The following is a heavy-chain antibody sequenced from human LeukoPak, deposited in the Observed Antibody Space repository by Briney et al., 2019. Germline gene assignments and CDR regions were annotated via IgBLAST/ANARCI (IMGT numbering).Heavy chain of an antibody. J-gene: IGHJ4*02. Sequence: SETLSLTCTVSGGSISSYYWSWIRQPPGKGLEWIGYIYYSGSTNYNPSLKSRVTISVDTSKNQFSLKLSSVTAADTAVYYCARHRIVGATTCFDYWGRGTLVTVSS. CDR1: GGSISSYY. D-gene: IGHD1-26*01. CDR3: ARHRIVGATTCFDY. CDR2: IYYSGST. V-gene: IGHV4-59*08.